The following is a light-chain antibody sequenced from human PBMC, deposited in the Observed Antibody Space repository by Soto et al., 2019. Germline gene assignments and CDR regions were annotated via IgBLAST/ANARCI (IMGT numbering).Light chain of an antibody. Sequence: SVLTQPPSASGSPGQSVAISCTGTSSDVGGYNNVSWYQQHPGKAPKLMINEISKRPSGVPNRFTGSKSGNTASLTVSGLQAEDEADYYCSSYAGTHIVFGTGTKVTVL. CDR2: EIS. CDR3: SSYAGTHIV. V-gene: IGLV2-8*01. J-gene: IGLJ1*01. CDR1: SSDVGGYNN.